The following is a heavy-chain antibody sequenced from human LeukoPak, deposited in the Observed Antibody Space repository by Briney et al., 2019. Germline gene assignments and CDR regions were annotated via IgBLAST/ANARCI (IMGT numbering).Heavy chain of an antibody. CDR2: ISYDGSNK. CDR3: ARNYYYDSSGYYWEFDY. D-gene: IGHD3-22*01. Sequence: GGSLRLSCAASGFTFSSYAMHWVRQAPGKGLEWVAVISYDGSNKYYADSVKGRFTISRDNSKNTLYLQMNSLRAEDTAAYYCARNYYYDSSGYYWEFDYWGQGTLVTVSS. CDR1: GFTFSSYA. J-gene: IGHJ4*02. V-gene: IGHV3-30-3*01.